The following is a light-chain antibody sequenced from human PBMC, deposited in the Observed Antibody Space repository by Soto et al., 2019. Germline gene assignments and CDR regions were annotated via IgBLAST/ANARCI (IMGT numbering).Light chain of an antibody. CDR1: SSNIGINT. CDR2: NSD. V-gene: IGLV1-44*01. Sequence: QSVLTQPPSASGTPGHRVTVSCSGSSSNIGINTVNWYQHLPGTAPKLLIYNSDQRPSGVPDRISGSKSGTSASLAIGGLQSEDEADYYCAAWDDSMNGFFVFGTGTKVTVL. J-gene: IGLJ1*01. CDR3: AAWDDSMNGFFV.